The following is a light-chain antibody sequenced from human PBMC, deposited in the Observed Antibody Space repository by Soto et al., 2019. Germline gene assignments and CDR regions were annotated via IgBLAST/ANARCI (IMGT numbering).Light chain of an antibody. CDR3: QQLNSYPRT. J-gene: IGKJ4*01. CDR1: QGVANY. CDR2: AAS. V-gene: IGKV1-9*01. Sequence: DIQLTQSPSFLSASVGDRVTITCRASQGVANYFAWYQQKPGKAPNLLIYAASTLQGGVPSRFSGSGSGTEFTLTISSLQPEDFATYYCQQLNSYPRTFGGGTKVEIK.